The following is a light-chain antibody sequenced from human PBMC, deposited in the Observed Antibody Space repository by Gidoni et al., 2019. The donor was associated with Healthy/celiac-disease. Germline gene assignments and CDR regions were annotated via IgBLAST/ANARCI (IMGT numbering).Light chain of an antibody. CDR2: EDS. CDR1: NIGSKS. CDR3: QVWDSSSDHPGV. J-gene: IGLJ3*02. Sequence: SYVLTQPPSLSVAPGQTARITCGGNNIGSKSVHWYQQKPGQAPVLVVYEDSDRPSGIPERFSGSNSGNTATLTISRVEAGDEADYYCQVWDSSSDHPGVFGGGTKLTVL. V-gene: IGLV3-21*02.